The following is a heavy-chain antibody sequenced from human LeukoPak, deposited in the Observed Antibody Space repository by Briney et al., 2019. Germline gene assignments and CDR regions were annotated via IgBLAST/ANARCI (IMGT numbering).Heavy chain of an antibody. CDR2: VYYTGST. V-gene: IGHV4-59*01. CDR1: GDSIGTYY. J-gene: IGHJ6*02. CDR3: ARDRWEGYDILTGNFYHYGMDV. D-gene: IGHD3-9*01. Sequence: PSETLSLTCTVSGDSIGTYYWTWIRQPPGEGLQWIGHVYYTGSTDYNPSLKSRLTISVDTSKNQFSLKLNSVTAADTAVYFCARDRWEGYDILTGNFYHYGMDVWGQGTTVTVSS.